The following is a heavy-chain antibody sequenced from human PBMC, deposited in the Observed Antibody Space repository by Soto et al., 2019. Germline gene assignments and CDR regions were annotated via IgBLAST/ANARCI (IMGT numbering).Heavy chain of an antibody. CDR3: AKAHNSAAAGSFFDY. CDR1: GFTFSSYD. CDR2: ISGSGGST. Sequence: GGSLRLSCAASGFTFSSYDMSWVRQAPGKGLEWVSAISGSGGSTYYADSVKGRFTISRDNSKNTLYVQMNSLRAEDTAVYYCAKAHNSAAAGSFFDYWCQGTLVTVSS. D-gene: IGHD6-13*01. V-gene: IGHV3-23*01. J-gene: IGHJ4*02.